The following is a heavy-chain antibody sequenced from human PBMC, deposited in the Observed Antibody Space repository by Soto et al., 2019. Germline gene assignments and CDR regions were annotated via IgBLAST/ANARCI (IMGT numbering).Heavy chain of an antibody. CDR3: VRDLALMADF. Sequence: VQLVESGGGVVHPGGSLRLSCVASGFSLNTYGIYWVRQSPGKGLQWMAQILYDGSKKHYADSVKGRFTITRDNSKNPVYLQMDRLRVDDTAMYYCVRDLALMADFWGQGTLVIVSS. CDR1: GFSLNTYG. CDR2: ILYDGSKK. J-gene: IGHJ4*02. V-gene: IGHV3-30*03.